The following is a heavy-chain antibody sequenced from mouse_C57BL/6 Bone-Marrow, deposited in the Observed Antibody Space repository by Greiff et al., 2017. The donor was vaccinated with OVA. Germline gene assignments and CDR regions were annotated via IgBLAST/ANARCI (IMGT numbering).Heavy chain of an antibody. CDR2: IRNKANGYTT. D-gene: IGHD2-4*01. J-gene: IGHJ4*01. CDR3: ARYYDYDRAYYYYAMDY. CDR1: GFTFTDYY. V-gene: IGHV7-3*01. Sequence: EVQVVESGGGLVQPGGSLSLSCAASGFTFTDYYMSWVRQPPGKALEWLGFIRNKANGYTTEYSASVKGRFTISRDNSQSILYLQMNALRAEDSATYYCARYYDYDRAYYYYAMDYWGQGTSVTVSS.